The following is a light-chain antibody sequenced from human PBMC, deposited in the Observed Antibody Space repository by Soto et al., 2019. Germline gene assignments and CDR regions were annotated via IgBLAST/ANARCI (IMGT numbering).Light chain of an antibody. CDR2: DAS. CDR3: QQYDNLPPFT. CDR1: QDISNY. V-gene: IGKV1-33*01. J-gene: IGKJ3*01. Sequence: DIQMTQSPSSLSASVGDRVTITCQASQDISNYLNWYQPKPGKAPKLLIYDASNLETGVPSRFSGSGSGTDFTFTISSLQPEDIATYYCQQYDNLPPFTFGPGTKVDIK.